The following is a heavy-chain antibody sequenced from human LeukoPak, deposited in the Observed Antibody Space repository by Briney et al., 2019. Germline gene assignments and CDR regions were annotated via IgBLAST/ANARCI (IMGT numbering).Heavy chain of an antibody. V-gene: IGHV1-46*01. CDR1: GYTFTSYY. CDR3: ARDPGPMTYYYGMDV. Sequence: ASVKVSFKASGYTFTSYYMHWVRQAPGQGLEWMGIINPSGGSTSYAQKFQGRVTMTRDTSTSTVYMELSSLRSEDTAVYYCARDPGPMTYYYGMDVWGQGTTVTVSS. CDR2: INPSGGST. J-gene: IGHJ6*02.